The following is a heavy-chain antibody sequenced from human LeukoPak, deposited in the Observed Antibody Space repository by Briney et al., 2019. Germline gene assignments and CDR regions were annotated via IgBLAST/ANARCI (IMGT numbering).Heavy chain of an antibody. CDR1: GFTVSSNY. V-gene: IGHV3-66*01. CDR2: IYSGGST. Sequence: GGSLRLSYAASGFTVSSNYMSWVRQAPGKGLEWVSVIYSGGSTYYADSVKGRFAISRDNSKNTLYLQMNSLRAEDTAVYYCARGVVSAAIRGGPFDYWGQGTLVTVSS. D-gene: IGHD2-2*02. J-gene: IGHJ4*02. CDR3: ARGVVSAAIRGGPFDY.